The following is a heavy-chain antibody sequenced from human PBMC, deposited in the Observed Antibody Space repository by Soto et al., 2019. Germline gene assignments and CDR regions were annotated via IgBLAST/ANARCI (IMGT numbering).Heavy chain of an antibody. V-gene: IGHV6-1*01. J-gene: IGHJ3*02. CDR2: TYYRSKWYN. Sequence: SQTLSLTCVISGDSVSSNSAAWNWIRQSPSRGLEWLGRTYYRSKWYNDYAVSVKSRITINPDTSKNQFSLQLNSVTPEDTAVYYCARDIVVVPDAIPHDAFDIWGQGTMVT. D-gene: IGHD2-2*02. CDR1: GDSVSSNSAA. CDR3: ARDIVVVPDAIPHDAFDI.